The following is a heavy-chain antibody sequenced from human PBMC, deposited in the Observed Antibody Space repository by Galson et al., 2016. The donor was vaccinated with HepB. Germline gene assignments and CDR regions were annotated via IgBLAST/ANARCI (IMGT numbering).Heavy chain of an antibody. CDR3: ARDATRGGDFDY. D-gene: IGHD2-21*01. V-gene: IGHV3-7*01. CDR1: GFTFTNYW. J-gene: IGHJ4*02. Sequence: SLRLSCAASGFTFTNYWMSWVRQAPGKGLEWVAQINQDANEKYYVDSAKGRFTISRDNAKNSLYLQMNSLRAEDTAVYYCARDATRGGDFDYWAQGTLVIVSS. CDR2: INQDANEK.